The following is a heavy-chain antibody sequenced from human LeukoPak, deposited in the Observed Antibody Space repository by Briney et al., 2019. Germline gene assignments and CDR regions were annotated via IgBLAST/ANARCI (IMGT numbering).Heavy chain of an antibody. J-gene: IGHJ4*02. D-gene: IGHD1-26*01. CDR2: ISSSSSYI. Sequence: GRSLRPSCAASGFTFSNYNMNWVRQAPGKGLEWVATISSSSSYIYYADSVRGRFTISRDNAKNSMYLQMHSLRAEDTAVYYCARDLMGWDLHYFDYWGQGTLVTVSS. CDR1: GFTFSNYN. CDR3: ARDLMGWDLHYFDY. V-gene: IGHV3-21*01.